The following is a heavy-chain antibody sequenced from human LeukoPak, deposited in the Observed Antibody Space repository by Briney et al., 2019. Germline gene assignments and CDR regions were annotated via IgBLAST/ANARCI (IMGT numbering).Heavy chain of an antibody. J-gene: IGHJ6*03. CDR2: ISWDGGST. V-gene: IGHV3-43D*03. CDR1: GFTFDDYA. Sequence: GGSLRLSCAASGFTFDDYAMHWVRQAPGKGLEWVSLISWDGGSTYYADSVKGRFTISRDNSKNSLYLQMNSLRAEDTALYYCAKEGGYKLRYMDVWGKGTTVTVSS. CDR3: AKEGGYKLRYMDV. D-gene: IGHD3-22*01.